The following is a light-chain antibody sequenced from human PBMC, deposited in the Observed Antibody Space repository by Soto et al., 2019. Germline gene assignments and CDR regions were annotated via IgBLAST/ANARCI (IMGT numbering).Light chain of an antibody. CDR2: GAS. Sequence: ETLMTQSPATLSASPGERVTLSCRARQSINFNLAWYQQKPGQAPRDLIYGASSRASGIPDRFSGSGSWTDFTLTISRMEHNDFVFDYRQQYHNWPPLTFGGGNRVGI. J-gene: IGKJ4*02. CDR1: QSINFN. CDR3: QQYHNWPPLT. V-gene: IGKV3D-15*01.